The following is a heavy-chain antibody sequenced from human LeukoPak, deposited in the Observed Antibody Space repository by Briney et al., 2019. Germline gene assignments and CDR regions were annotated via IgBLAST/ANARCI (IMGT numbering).Heavy chain of an antibody. Sequence: HAGGSLRLSCAASELTSSTSWMSWVRQAPGKGLEWVAQTKQDGSEKYYVDSVKGRFTTSRDKSSLFLQMNSVRAEDTAVYYCVGWGISGITNHWGQGTLVTVSS. J-gene: IGHJ4*02. CDR2: TKQDGSEK. V-gene: IGHV3-7*01. CDR1: ELTSSTSW. D-gene: IGHD1-7*01. CDR3: VGWGISGITNH.